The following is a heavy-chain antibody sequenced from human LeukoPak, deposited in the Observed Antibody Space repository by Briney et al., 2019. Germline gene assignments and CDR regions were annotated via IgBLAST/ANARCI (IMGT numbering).Heavy chain of an antibody. D-gene: IGHD2-15*01. V-gene: IGHV4-34*01. J-gene: IGHJ6*02. CDR1: GGSFSASY. CDR2: INHSGST. Sequence: SETLSLTRAVYGGSFSASYCSCIRQPPGKGLEWIGEINHSGSTNYNPSLKSRVTISVDTSKNQFSLKLSSVTAADTAVYYALGIVVVEGMDVWGQGTTVTVSS. CDR3: LGIVVVEGMDV.